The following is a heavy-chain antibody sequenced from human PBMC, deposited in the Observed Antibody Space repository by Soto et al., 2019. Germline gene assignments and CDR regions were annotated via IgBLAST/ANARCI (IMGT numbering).Heavy chain of an antibody. CDR3: ARGYQLLPYRRNWFDP. D-gene: IGHD2-2*01. CDR1: GGSFSGYY. V-gene: IGHV4-34*01. J-gene: IGHJ5*02. Sequence: SETLSLTCAVYGGSFSGYYWSWIRQPPGKGLEWIEEINHSGSTNYNPSLKSRVTISVDTSKNQFSLKLSSVTAADTAVYYCARGYQLLPYRRNWFDPWGQGTLVTVSS. CDR2: INHSGST.